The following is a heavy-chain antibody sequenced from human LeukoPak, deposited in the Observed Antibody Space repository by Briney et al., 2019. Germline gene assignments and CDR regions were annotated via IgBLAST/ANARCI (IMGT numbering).Heavy chain of an antibody. CDR1: GYTFTSYD. D-gene: IGHD2-2*01. V-gene: IGHV1-8*01. J-gene: IGHJ4*02. CDR2: MNPNSGDT. Sequence: GASVKVSCKASGYTFTSYDINWVRQATGQGLEWMGWMNPNSGDTGYAQKFQGRVTMTRDTSTSTVYMELSSLRSEDTAVYYCARESPFDIVVVPAARRFDYWGQGTLVTVSS. CDR3: ARESPFDIVVVPAARRFDY.